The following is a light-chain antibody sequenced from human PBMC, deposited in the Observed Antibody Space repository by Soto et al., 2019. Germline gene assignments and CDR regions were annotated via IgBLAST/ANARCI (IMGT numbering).Light chain of an antibody. V-gene: IGKV3-15*01. J-gene: IGKJ5*01. CDR1: QSIDNN. CDR2: GAS. CDR3: QQYHNWPPIT. Sequence: EIVMTQSPATLSVSPGERATLSCRASQSIDNNLAWYQQKPGQAPRLLISGASTRATGIPVRFSGSGSGTEFTLTISSLQSEDFAVYYCQQYHNWPPITFGQGTRLDIK.